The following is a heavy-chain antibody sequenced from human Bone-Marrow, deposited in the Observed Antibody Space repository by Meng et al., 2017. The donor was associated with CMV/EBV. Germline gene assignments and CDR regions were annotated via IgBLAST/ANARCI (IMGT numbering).Heavy chain of an antibody. V-gene: IGHV3-72*01. CDR2: TKTKTYNYNT. CDR3: GRDSMQGGGFDY. D-gene: IGHD3-10*01. J-gene: IGHJ4*02. CDR1: GFIFSDHY. Sequence: GESLKISCAASGFIFSDHYMDWFRQAPGKGLQWISRTKTKTYNYNTQYAASVEGRFTVSRDDSKNSLYLQMNSLKTDDTAVYYCGRDSMQGGGFDYWGPGSLVTVSS.